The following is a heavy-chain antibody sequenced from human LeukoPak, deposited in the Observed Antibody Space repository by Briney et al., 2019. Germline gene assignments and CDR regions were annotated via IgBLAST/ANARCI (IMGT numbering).Heavy chain of an antibody. CDR1: GYTFTNYA. CDR2: INAGNGNT. D-gene: IGHD2-2*01. CDR3: ARVVPSDCSSTSCYYYYYYGMDV. J-gene: IGHJ6*02. V-gene: IGHV1-3*01. Sequence: ASVKVSCKASGYTFTNYAMQWVRQAPGQRLEWMGWINAGNGNTRYSQRFQGRVTITRDTSASTAYMEVTSLRSEDTAVYYCARVVPSDCSSTSCYYYYYYGMDVWGQGTTVTVSS.